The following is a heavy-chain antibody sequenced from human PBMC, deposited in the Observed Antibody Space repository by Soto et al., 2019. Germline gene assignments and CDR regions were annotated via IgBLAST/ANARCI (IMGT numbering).Heavy chain of an antibody. Sequence: ASVKVSCKASGYPFTSYGINWVRQAPGQGLEWMGWISAYNGNTNYAQKFQGRVTMTTDTSTSTAYMELRSLRSDDTAVYYCARAENCSRGDCYVAGSWGQGTLVTVS. CDR3: ARAENCSRGDCYVAGS. J-gene: IGHJ5*02. CDR1: GYPFTSYG. D-gene: IGHD2-15*01. V-gene: IGHV1-18*01. CDR2: ISAYNGNT.